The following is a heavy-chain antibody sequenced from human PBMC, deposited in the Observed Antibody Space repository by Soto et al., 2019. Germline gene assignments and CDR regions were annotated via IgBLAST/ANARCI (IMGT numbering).Heavy chain of an antibody. CDR1: GGSISSGGYS. Sequence: QLQLQESGSGLVKPSQTLSLTCAVSGGSISSGGYSWSWIRQPPGKGLEWIGYIYHSGSTYYNPSLKSRVTISVDTSKNQFSLKLSSVTAADTAVYYCSMTRYYYGSGSNRFDYWGQGTLVTVSS. J-gene: IGHJ4*02. CDR3: SMTRYYYGSGSNRFDY. D-gene: IGHD3-10*01. V-gene: IGHV4-30-2*01. CDR2: IYHSGST.